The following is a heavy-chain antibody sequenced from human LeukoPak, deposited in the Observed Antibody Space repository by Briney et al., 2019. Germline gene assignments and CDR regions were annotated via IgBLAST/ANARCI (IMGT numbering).Heavy chain of an antibody. Sequence: GGSLRLSCEASGFILSSYAFHWVRQAPGKGLEWVSFVSFDGRNKNYADSVRGRFTISRDNSKNTLYLQMNSVTYEDTAVYFCVRIVGHTTSDFWGQGTIVTVSS. V-gene: IGHV3-30-3*01. D-gene: IGHD1-26*01. CDR2: VSFDGRNK. J-gene: IGHJ4*02. CDR3: VRIVGHTTSDF. CDR1: GFILSSYA.